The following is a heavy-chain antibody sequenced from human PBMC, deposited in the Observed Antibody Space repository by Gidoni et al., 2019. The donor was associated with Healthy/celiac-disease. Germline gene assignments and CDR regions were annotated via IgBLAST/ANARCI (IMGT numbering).Heavy chain of an antibody. Sequence: QVQLVQSGAEVKKPGASVKVSCKVTGYTLTELSMHWVRQAPGTGLEWMGGFDPEDGETIYAQKFQGRVTMTEDTSTDTAYMELSSLRSEDTAVYYCATDFTGLSSGPLGAFDIWCQGTMVTVSS. J-gene: IGHJ3*02. CDR1: GYTLTELS. V-gene: IGHV1-24*01. CDR3: ATDFTGLSSGPLGAFDI. CDR2: FDPEDGET. D-gene: IGHD6-25*01.